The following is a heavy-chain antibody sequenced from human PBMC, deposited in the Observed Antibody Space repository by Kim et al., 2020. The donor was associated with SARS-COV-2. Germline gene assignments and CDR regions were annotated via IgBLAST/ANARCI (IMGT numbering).Heavy chain of an antibody. J-gene: IGHJ4*02. CDR1: GFSLSTSGMC. CDR3: ARIPDCSVAAYFDY. D-gene: IGHD3-10*02. CDR2: IDWDDDK. Sequence: SGPTLVNPTQTLTLTCTFSGFSLSTSGMCVSWIRQPPGKALEWLALIDWDDDKYYSTSLKTRLTISKDTSKNQVVLTMTNMDPVDTATYYCARIPDCSVAAYFDYWGQGTLVTVSS. V-gene: IGHV2-70*01.